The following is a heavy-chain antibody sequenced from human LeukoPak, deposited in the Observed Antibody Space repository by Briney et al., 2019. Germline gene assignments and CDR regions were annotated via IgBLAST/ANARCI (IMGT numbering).Heavy chain of an antibody. Sequence: PSQTLSLTCTVSGGSISSGSYYWSWIRQPAGKGLEWIGRIYISGSINYNPSLKSRVTIAVDTSKNQFSLKLSSVTAADTAVYYCARVTSGYYTTDAFDIWGQGTMVTVSS. CDR2: IYISGSI. D-gene: IGHD3-3*01. J-gene: IGHJ3*02. V-gene: IGHV4-61*02. CDR3: ARVTSGYYTTDAFDI. CDR1: GGSISSGSYY.